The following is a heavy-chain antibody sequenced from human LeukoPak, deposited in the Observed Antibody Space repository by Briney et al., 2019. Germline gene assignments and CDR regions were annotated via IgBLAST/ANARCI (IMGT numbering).Heavy chain of an antibody. D-gene: IGHD3-3*01. CDR1: GFTFSSYA. CDR3: ARDRARFLEWLLLDY. V-gene: IGHV3-30-3*01. CDR2: ISYDGSNK. J-gene: IGHJ4*02. Sequence: PGRSLRLSCAASGFTFSSYAMHWVRQAPGKGLEGGAVISYDGSNKYYADSVKGRFTISRDNSKNTLYLQMNSLRAEDTAVYYCARDRARFLEWLLLDYWGQGTLVTVSS.